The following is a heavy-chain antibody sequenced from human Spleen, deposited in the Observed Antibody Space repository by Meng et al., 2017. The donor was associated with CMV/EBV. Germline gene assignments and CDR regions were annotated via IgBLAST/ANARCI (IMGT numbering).Heavy chain of an antibody. J-gene: IGHJ4*02. CDR1: GFTFSSYS. Sequence: GESLKISCAASGFTFSSYSMNWVRQAPGKGLEWVSSISSSSSYIYYADSVKGRFTISRDNAKNSLYLQMNSLRAEDTAVYYCARGCRSGYFVDYWGQGTLVTVSS. V-gene: IGHV3-21*01. D-gene: IGHD3-3*01. CDR3: ARGCRSGYFVDY. CDR2: ISSSSSYI.